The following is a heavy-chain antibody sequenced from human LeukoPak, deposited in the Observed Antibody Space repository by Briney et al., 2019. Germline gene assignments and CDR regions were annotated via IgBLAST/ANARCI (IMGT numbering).Heavy chain of an antibody. J-gene: IGHJ3*02. CDR1: GGSFSGYY. D-gene: IGHD3-3*01. CDR3: ASTARSGKNAFDI. Sequence: PSETLSLTCAVYGGSFSGYYWSWIRQPPGKGLEWIGEINHSGRTNYNPSLKSRVTISVDTSKNQFSLKLSSVTAADTAVYYCASTARSGKNAFDIWGQGTMVTVSS. V-gene: IGHV4-34*01. CDR2: INHSGRT.